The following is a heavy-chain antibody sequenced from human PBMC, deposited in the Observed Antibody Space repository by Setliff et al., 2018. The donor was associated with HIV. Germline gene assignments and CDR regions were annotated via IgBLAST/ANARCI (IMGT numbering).Heavy chain of an antibody. CDR3: ARQMTIPGVAVTPVDY. V-gene: IGHV4-59*08. D-gene: IGHD3-3*01. CDR1: GGSIRSYY. J-gene: IGHJ4*02. Sequence: TSETLSLTCTVSGGSIRSYYWSWIRQSPGKGLEWIGYVFYNGDTAYNPSLKSRLTISVDTSKSQFSLQLTSVTAADTAVYYCARQMTIPGVAVTPVDYWGQGALVTVSS. CDR2: VFYNGDT.